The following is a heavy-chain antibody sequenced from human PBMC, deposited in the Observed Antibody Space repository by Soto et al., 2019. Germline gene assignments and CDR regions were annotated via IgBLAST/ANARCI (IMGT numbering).Heavy chain of an antibody. Sequence: QVQLQESGPGLVKPSQTLSLTCAISGDTVSNNILAWNWIRQSPSRGLEWLGRTYYRSQYYYDYSMSVRGRVAINADTSRNQFSLQLNSVTPDDTAVYYCARGLLKGGFDYWGQGSLVTVSS. V-gene: IGHV6-1*01. CDR2: TYYRSQYYY. D-gene: IGHD2-21*02. CDR3: ARGLLKGGFDY. CDR1: GDTVSNNILA. J-gene: IGHJ4*02.